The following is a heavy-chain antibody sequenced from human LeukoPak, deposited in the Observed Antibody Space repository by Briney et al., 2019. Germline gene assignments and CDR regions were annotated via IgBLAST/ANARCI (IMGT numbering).Heavy chain of an antibody. CDR2: ISAYNGNT. CDR1: GYTFTSYG. Sequence: ASVKVSCKASGYTFTSYGISWVRQAPGQGLEWMGWISAYNGNTNYAQKLQGRVTMTTDTSTSTAYMELRSLRSDDTAVYYCARDDVRRTPYYYDSSGYSLSPFDIWGQGTMVTVSS. J-gene: IGHJ3*02. CDR3: ARDDVRRTPYYYDSSGYSLSPFDI. V-gene: IGHV1-18*01. D-gene: IGHD3-22*01.